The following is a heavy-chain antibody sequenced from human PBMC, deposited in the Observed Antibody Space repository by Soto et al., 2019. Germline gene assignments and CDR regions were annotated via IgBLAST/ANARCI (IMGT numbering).Heavy chain of an antibody. CDR1: GYTFTSYA. CDR3: ARVLRYFDWLLLDN. D-gene: IGHD3-9*01. CDR2: INAGNGNT. J-gene: IGHJ4*02. Sequence: GASVKVSCKASGYTFTSYAMHWVRQAPGQRLEWMGWINAGNGNTKYSQKFQGRVTITRDTSASTAYMELSSLRSEDTAVYYCARVLRYFDWLLLDNWGQGTLVTVSS. V-gene: IGHV1-3*01.